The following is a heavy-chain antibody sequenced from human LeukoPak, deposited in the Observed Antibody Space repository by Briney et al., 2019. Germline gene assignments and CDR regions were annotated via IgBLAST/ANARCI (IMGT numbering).Heavy chain of an antibody. D-gene: IGHD3-22*01. V-gene: IGHV3-33*01. CDR3: ARVRITMTSGAFDI. Sequence: GGSLRLSCAASGFTFSSYGMHWVRQAPGKGLEWVAVIWYDGSNKYYADSVKGRFTISRDNSKNTLYLQMNSLRAEDTAVYYCARVRITMTSGAFDIWGQGTMVTASS. CDR2: IWYDGSNK. CDR1: GFTFSSYG. J-gene: IGHJ3*02.